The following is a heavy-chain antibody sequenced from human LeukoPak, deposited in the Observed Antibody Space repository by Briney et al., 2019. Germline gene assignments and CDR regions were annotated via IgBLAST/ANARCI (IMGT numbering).Heavy chain of an antibody. CDR1: GYTFTGYY. Sequence: ASVKVSCKASGYTFTGYYMHWVRQAPGQGLEWMGWINPNSGGTNYARKFQGRVTMTRDTSISTAYMELSRLRSDDTAVYYCARDIIFHLRTPPFGVVIGDAFDIWGQGTMVTVSS. CDR3: ARDIIFHLRTPPFGVVIGDAFDI. J-gene: IGHJ3*02. D-gene: IGHD3-3*01. CDR2: INPNSGGT. V-gene: IGHV1-2*02.